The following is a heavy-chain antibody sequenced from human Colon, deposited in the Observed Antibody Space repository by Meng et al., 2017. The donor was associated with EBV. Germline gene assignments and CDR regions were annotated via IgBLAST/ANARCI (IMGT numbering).Heavy chain of an antibody. CDR1: GRSFSGHY. CDR3: ARLYPPDQWLLTSDTSEY. Sequence: LLCVGLLKPYATLAPTCAVHGRSFSGHYWPWNRQHPGKGLECSREINHSGSTNYTPSLKSRVTISTDTSNNQFYLKVNAVPAADTAVYFCARLYPPDQWLLTSDTSEYWGQGTLVTVSS. D-gene: IGHD6-19*01. J-gene: IGHJ4*02. CDR2: INHSGST. V-gene: IGHV4-34*01.